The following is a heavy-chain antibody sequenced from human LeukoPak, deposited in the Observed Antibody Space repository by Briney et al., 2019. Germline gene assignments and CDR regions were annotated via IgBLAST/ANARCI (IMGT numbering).Heavy chain of an antibody. CDR2: VFYDGNRK. D-gene: IGHD2-15*01. CDR3: AKTLYSRQDGEVFEY. CDR1: GFTFSTYG. V-gene: IGHV3-33*03. Sequence: PGTSLILSCEASGFTFSTYGMHWVRQAPGKGLEWVAVVFYDGNRKEYGDSVKGRCTISRDNSKNTLYLQMNSLRAEDTAIYYCAKTLYSRQDGEVFEYWGQGTLVTVSS. J-gene: IGHJ4*02.